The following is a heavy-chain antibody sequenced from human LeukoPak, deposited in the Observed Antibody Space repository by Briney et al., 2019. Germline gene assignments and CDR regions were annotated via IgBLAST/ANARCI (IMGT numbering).Heavy chain of an antibody. Sequence: GGSLRLSCAVSGFTFSSNHMSWVRQAPGKGLEWVSAFYSGGDTHYADSVKGRFTISRDNSKNTLYLQMNSLRAEDTAVYYCARDSTGYWYFDLWGRGTLVSVSS. V-gene: IGHV3-53*01. CDR2: FYSGGDT. CDR1: GFTFSSNH. J-gene: IGHJ2*01. D-gene: IGHD3-3*02. CDR3: ARDSTGYWYFDL.